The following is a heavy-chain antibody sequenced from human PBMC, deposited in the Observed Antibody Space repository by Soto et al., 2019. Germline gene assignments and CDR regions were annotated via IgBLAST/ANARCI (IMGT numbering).Heavy chain of an antibody. CDR1: GGSISSYY. J-gene: IGHJ6*02. V-gene: IGHV4-59*01. CDR2: IYYSGST. Sequence: SETLSLTCTVSGGSISSYYWSWIRQPPGKGLEWIGYIYYSGSTNYNPSLKSRVTISVDTSKNQFSLKLSSVTAADTAVYYCAAGGLEMATIWSYYYYDMDVWRQGTTVTVSS. CDR3: AAGGLEMATIWSYYYYDMDV. D-gene: IGHD5-12*01.